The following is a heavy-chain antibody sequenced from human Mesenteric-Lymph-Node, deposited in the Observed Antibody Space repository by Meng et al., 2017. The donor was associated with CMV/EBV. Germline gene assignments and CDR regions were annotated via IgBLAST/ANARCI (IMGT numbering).Heavy chain of an antibody. Sequence: SETLSLTCTVSGGSMSSFYWSWIRHPPGKGLECMGYIYYTGSTNYNPSLKSLVPISLDTSQKQVSLMLTAVTAADTAVYYCARGVGFFGWGNPPAYFDQWGQGTLVTVSS. CDR1: GGSMSSFY. CDR3: ARGVGFFGWGNPPAYFDQ. D-gene: IGHD3-10*01. J-gene: IGHJ4*02. V-gene: IGHV4-59*01. CDR2: IYYTGST.